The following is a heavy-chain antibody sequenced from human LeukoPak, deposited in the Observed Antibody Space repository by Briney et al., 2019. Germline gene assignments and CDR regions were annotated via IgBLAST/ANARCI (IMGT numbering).Heavy chain of an antibody. CDR3: ARAPIVGVFDP. V-gene: IGHV3-74*01. CDR2: INSDGSST. D-gene: IGHD3-3*01. Sequence: GGSLRLSCAASGFTFSSYWMHWVRQAPGKGLVWVSRINSDGSSTSYADSVKGRFIISRDNAKNTLYLQMNSLRAEDTAVYYCARAPIVGVFDPWGQGTLVTVSS. CDR1: GFTFSSYW. J-gene: IGHJ5*02.